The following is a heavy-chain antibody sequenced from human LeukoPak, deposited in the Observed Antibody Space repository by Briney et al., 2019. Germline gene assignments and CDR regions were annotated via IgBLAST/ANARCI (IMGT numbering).Heavy chain of an antibody. D-gene: IGHD2-21*02. Sequence: PGGSLRLSCAASGFTFSSYAMSWVRQAPGKGLEWVSGVIGSGDNAYYADSVKGRFTISRDNSKNTLYLQMNSLRAEDTAVYYCAKDPAYCGGDCYLGQNWFDPWGQGTLVTVSS. J-gene: IGHJ5*02. CDR1: GFTFSSYA. CDR3: AKDPAYCGGDCYLGQNWFDP. V-gene: IGHV3-23*01. CDR2: VIGSGDNA.